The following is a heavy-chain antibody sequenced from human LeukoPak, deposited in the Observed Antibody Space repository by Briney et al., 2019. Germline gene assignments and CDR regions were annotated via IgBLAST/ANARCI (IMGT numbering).Heavy chain of an antibody. J-gene: IGHJ6*04. CDR1: GFTFSSYA. D-gene: IGHD2-2*01. CDR2: ISGSGGST. Sequence: GGSLRLSCAASGFTFSSYAMSWVRQAPGKGLEWVSAISGSGGSTYYADSVKGRFTISRDNSKNTLYLQMNGLRAEDTAVYYCAKGVVPAARPYYYCGMDVWGKGTTVTVSS. V-gene: IGHV3-23*01. CDR3: AKGVVPAARPYYYCGMDV.